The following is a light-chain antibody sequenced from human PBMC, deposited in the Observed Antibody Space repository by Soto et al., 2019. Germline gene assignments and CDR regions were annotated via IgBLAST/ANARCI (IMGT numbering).Light chain of an antibody. CDR3: QQRTNWLT. V-gene: IGKV3-11*01. J-gene: IGKJ3*01. CDR1: QNVSTY. Sequence: EIVLTQSPATLYFSPGERATLSCRASQNVSTYLAWYQQKPGQAPRLLIYDASNRATSIPARFSGSGSGKDITLTISSLEPEDLAVYYCQQRTNWLTFGPGTKVDIK. CDR2: DAS.